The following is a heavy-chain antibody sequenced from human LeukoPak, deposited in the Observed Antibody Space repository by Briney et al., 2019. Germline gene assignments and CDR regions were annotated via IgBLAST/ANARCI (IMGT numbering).Heavy chain of an antibody. Sequence: GASVKVSCKVSGYTLTELSMHWVRQAPGKGLEWMGIINPSGGSTSYAQKFQGRVTMTRDTSTSTVYMELSSLRSEDTAVYYCARDSCSSTSCYFDYWGQGTLVTVSS. CDR1: GYTLTELS. D-gene: IGHD2-2*01. J-gene: IGHJ4*02. CDR2: INPSGGST. CDR3: ARDSCSSTSCYFDY. V-gene: IGHV1-46*01.